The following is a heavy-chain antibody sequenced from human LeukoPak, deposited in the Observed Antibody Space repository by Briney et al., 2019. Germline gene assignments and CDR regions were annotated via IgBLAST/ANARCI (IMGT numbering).Heavy chain of an antibody. J-gene: IGHJ4*02. V-gene: IGHV3-7*01. D-gene: IGHD3-16*01. CDR2: IKQDGSEK. CDR3: ARVWAVPPDLYYFDY. CDR1: GFTFSSYW. Sequence: GGSLRLSCAASGFTFSSYWMSWVRQAPGKGLEWVANIKQDGSEKYYVDSVKGRFTISRDNAKNSLYLQMNSLRADDTAVYYCARVWAVPPDLYYFDYWGQGTLVTVSS.